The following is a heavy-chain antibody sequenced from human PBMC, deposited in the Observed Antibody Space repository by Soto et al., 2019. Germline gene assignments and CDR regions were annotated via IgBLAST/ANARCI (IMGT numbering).Heavy chain of an antibody. CDR3: ARSGLGELSSFDY. Sequence: ASVKVSCKASGYTFTGYYMHWVRQAPGQGLEWMGWINPNSGGTNYAQKFQGWVTMTRDTSISTAYMELSRLRSDDTAVYYCARSGLGELSSFDYWGQGTLVTVSS. CDR1: GYTFTGYY. D-gene: IGHD3-16*02. CDR2: INPNSGGT. J-gene: IGHJ4*02. V-gene: IGHV1-2*04.